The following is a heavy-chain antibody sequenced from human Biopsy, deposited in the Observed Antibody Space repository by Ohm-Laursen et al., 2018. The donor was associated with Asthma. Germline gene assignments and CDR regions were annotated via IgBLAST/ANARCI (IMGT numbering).Heavy chain of an antibody. Sequence: ASSVKVSCNAPGGTFSNFAISWVRQAPGQGLEWLGGIMTVFGKTNYAQKFQGRVTITADESTSTAYMEVTSLRSEDTVIYYCARCQVGYSSGWSLLLKKIYYSGMDVWGQGAAVTVSS. D-gene: IGHD6-19*01. CDR1: GGTFSNFA. V-gene: IGHV1-69*01. CDR2: IMTVFGKT. CDR3: ARCQVGYSSGWSLLLKKIYYSGMDV. J-gene: IGHJ6*02.